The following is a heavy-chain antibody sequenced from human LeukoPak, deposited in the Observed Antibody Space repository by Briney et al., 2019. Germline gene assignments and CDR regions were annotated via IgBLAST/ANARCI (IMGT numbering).Heavy chain of an antibody. CDR1: GFILSSVW. Sequence: GGSLRLSCAASGFILSSVWMHWVRQVPGEGLEHVATINPDGSRRRYADSVKGRFTISRDNAKNMVYLQMNSLRAEDTALYYCVRDKYWGASDHWGQGTLVTVSS. CDR2: INPDGSRR. D-gene: IGHD7-27*01. CDR3: VRDKYWGASDH. J-gene: IGHJ4*02. V-gene: IGHV3-74*01.